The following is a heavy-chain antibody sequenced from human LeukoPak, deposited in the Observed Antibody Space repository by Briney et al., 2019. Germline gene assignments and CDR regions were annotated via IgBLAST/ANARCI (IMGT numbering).Heavy chain of an antibody. D-gene: IGHD3-10*01. CDR2: INHSGST. CDR3: ASGIYYYGSGSYPLTPLDY. J-gene: IGHJ4*02. V-gene: IGHV4-34*01. CDR1: DGSFSGYY. Sequence: SETLSLTCAVYDGSFSGYYWSWIRQPPGKGLEWIGEINHSGSTNYNPSLKSRVTISVDTSKNQFSLKLSSVTAADTAVYYCASGIYYYGSGSYPLTPLDYWGQGTLVTVSS.